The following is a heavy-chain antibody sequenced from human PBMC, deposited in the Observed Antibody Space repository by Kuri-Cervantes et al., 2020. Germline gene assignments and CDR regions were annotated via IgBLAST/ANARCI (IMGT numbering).Heavy chain of an antibody. D-gene: IGHD3-10*01. CDR3: ARTMYYYGSGSYVFDI. CDR2: IDWDDDK. Sequence: SGPTLVKPTQTLTLTCTFSGFSLSTSGMRVSWIRQPPGKALEWLARIDWDDDKFYSTSLKTRLTISKDTSKNQVVLTMTNMDPVDTATYYCARTMYYYGSGSYVFDIWGQGTVVTVSS. V-gene: IGHV2-70*04. CDR1: GFSLSTSGMR. J-gene: IGHJ3*02.